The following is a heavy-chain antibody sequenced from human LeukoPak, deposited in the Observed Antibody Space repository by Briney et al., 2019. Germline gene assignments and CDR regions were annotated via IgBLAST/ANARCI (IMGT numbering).Heavy chain of an antibody. Sequence: SGGSLRLSCAASGLFVSSNYMTWVREAPGKGLEWVSVIYSGGSIYYADSVKGRFTISRDNSRNTLYLQMNSLRAEDTAVYYCARRVVTARPGAFDIWGQGTMVTVCS. CDR3: ARRVVTARPGAFDI. CDR1: GLFVSSNY. V-gene: IGHV3-53*01. CDR2: IYSGGSI. J-gene: IGHJ3*02. D-gene: IGHD6-6*01.